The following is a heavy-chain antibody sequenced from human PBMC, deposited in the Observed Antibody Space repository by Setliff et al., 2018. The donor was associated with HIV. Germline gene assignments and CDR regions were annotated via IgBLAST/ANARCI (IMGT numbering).Heavy chain of an antibody. CDR2: INHSGSI. Sequence: SETLSLTCAVYGGSFSPFFWNWIRQPPGKGLEWIGEINHSGSINYSPSLTSRLTMSVDTSKNQVSLKLSAVTAADTAICYCVRGANFYTPRKRIFDYWGRGMSVTVSS. CDR1: GGSFSPFF. V-gene: IGHV4-34*01. J-gene: IGHJ4*02. CDR3: VRGANFYTPRKRIFDY. D-gene: IGHD3-3*01.